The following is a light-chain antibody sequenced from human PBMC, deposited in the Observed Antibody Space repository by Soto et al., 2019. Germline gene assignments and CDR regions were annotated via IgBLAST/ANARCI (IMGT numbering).Light chain of an antibody. Sequence: QTVVTQEPSFSVSPGGTVTLTCGLSSGSVSNNYYPTWFQQTPGQPLRTLIYIANTRSSGVPDRFSGSILGNKAALTITGAQADDESDYYCMLYMGGGVWVFGGGTKVTVL. CDR3: MLYMGGGVWV. J-gene: IGLJ3*02. CDR2: IAN. V-gene: IGLV8-61*01. CDR1: SGSVSNNYY.